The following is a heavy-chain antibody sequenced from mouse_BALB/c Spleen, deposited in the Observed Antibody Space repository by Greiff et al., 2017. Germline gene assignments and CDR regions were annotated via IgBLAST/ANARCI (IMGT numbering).Heavy chain of an antibody. CDR3: ARHGGNNLYDAMDY. CDR2: IWSDGST. Sequence: VQLQESGPDLVAPSQSLSITCTVSGFSLTSYGVHWVRQPPGKGLEWLVVIWSDGSTTYNSALKSRLSISTDNSKSHVFLKMNSLQTDDTAMYYCARHGGNNLYDAMDYWGQGTSVTVSS. J-gene: IGHJ4*01. CDR1: GFSLTSYG. V-gene: IGHV2-6-2*01. D-gene: IGHD2-1*01.